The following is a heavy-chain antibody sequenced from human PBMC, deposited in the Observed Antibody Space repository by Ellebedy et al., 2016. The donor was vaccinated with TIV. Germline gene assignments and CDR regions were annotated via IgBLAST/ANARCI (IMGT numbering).Heavy chain of an antibody. Sequence: GESLKISCAASGFTFSNSWMNWVRQAPGKGLEWVGRIKSKTDGGTTDYAAPVKGRFTIPRDDSKNTLYLQMNSLKTEDTAVYYCTTEVGAMGIWGQGTMVTVSS. V-gene: IGHV3-15*07. D-gene: IGHD1-26*01. CDR2: IKSKTDGGTT. CDR3: TTEVGAMGI. J-gene: IGHJ3*02. CDR1: GFTFSNSW.